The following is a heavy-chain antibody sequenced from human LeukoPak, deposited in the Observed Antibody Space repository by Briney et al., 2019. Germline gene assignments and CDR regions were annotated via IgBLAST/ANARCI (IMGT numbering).Heavy chain of an antibody. Sequence: ASVKVSCKASGYTFTSYGISWVRQAPGQGLEWMGWISAYNGNTNYAQKLQGRVTMTTDTSTSTAYMELRSLRSDDTAAYYCACSTVTTRDDAFDIWGQGTMVTVSS. CDR1: GYTFTSYG. V-gene: IGHV1-18*01. D-gene: IGHD4-17*01. CDR3: ACSTVTTRDDAFDI. J-gene: IGHJ3*02. CDR2: ISAYNGNT.